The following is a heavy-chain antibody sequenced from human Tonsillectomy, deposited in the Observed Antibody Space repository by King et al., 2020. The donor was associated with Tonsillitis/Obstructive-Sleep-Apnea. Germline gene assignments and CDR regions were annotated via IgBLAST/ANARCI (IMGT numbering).Heavy chain of an antibody. CDR2: SRPYNGDT. CDR3: ARDYYDSSGYYHGYFQH. D-gene: IGHD3-22*01. Sequence: QLVQSGAEVKKPGASAKVSCKASGYTFTSYDITWLRQAPGQGLEWMGWSRPYNGDTNYAQKLQGRVTMTSDTSTSTAYMELRSLRSDDTAVYYCARDYYDSSGYYHGYFQHWGQGTLVTVSS. J-gene: IGHJ1*01. V-gene: IGHV1-18*01. CDR1: GYTFTSYD.